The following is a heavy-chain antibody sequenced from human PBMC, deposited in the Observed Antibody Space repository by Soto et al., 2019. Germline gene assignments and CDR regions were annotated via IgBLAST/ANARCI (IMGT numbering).Heavy chain of an antibody. D-gene: IGHD6-19*01. CDR3: ARNSRATVAGAPDY. CDR1: GFSFSNHG. CDR2: ISYDGSNK. V-gene: IGHV3-30*03. J-gene: IGHJ4*02. Sequence: GGSLRLSCVASGFSFSNHGMHWVRQAPGKGLEWVAVISYDGSNKDYVEAVKGRFTISRDNSKNTLYLQINSLRVEDTAVFYCARNSRATVAGAPDYWGQGTLVTVSS.